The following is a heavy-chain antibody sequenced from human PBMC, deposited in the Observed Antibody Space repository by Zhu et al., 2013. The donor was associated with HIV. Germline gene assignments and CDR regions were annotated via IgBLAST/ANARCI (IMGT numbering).Heavy chain of an antibody. CDR2: SHYTGNT. CDR3: ARTQEGFQSGDKVGLDV. D-gene: IGHD6-25*01. Sequence: QVQLQQWGAGLLKPSETLSLTCAVYGGSLSDHYWSWIRQTPGQGLEWIGESHYTGNTNYNPSLKSRVTISMDVAKNQMSLRLASVTAADSAVYFCARTQEGFQSGDKVGLDVWGQGTTVTVS. J-gene: IGHJ6*02. CDR1: GGSLSDHY. V-gene: IGHV4-34*11.